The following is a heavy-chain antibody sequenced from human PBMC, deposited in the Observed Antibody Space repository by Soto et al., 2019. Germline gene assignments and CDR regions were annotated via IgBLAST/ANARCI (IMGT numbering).Heavy chain of an antibody. V-gene: IGHV4-59*01. J-gene: IGHJ4*02. CDR1: GGSMDNKY. Sequence: QVHLEESGPGLVKPSETLSLICTVSGGSMDNKYWSWLRQAPGKALEWIGYIHYTGSTNSSPSLKSRVTMSVDTSKKQFSLQLTSVTSADTAVYFCARGGWSLNLWGRGALVTVSS. CDR3: ARGGWSLNL. CDR2: IHYTGST. D-gene: IGHD6-19*01.